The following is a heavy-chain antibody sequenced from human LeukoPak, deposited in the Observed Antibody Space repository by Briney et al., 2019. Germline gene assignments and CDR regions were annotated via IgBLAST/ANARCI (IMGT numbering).Heavy chain of an antibody. CDR2: IYYSGST. CDR3: ARSHSRYYDFWSGYYPPYYYYGMDV. D-gene: IGHD3-3*01. J-gene: IGHJ6*02. CDR1: GGSISSSSYY. Sequence: SETLSLTCTVSGGSISSSSYYWGWIRQPPGTGLEWIGSIYYSGSTYYNPSLKSQVTISVDTSKNQFSLKLSSVTAADTAVYYCARSHSRYYDFWSGYYPPYYYYGMDVWGQGTTVTVSS. V-gene: IGHV4-39*01.